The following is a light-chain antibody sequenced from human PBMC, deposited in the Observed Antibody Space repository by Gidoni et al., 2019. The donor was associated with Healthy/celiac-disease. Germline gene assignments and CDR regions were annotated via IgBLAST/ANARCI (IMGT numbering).Light chain of an antibody. CDR2: DAS. CDR1: QNISNY. CDR3: QQYDNRPWT. J-gene: IGKJ1*01. Sequence: DIQMTPSPSSLSASVGDRVTIPCQASQNISNYLNWYQQKPGKAPKLLIYDASNLETGFPARFSGSGSGTDFTFTISSLQPEDIATYYCQQYDNRPWTFGQGTKVEIK. V-gene: IGKV1-33*01.